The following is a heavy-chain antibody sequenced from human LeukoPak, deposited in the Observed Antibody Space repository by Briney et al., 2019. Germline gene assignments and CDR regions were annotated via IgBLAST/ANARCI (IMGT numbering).Heavy chain of an antibody. D-gene: IGHD3-16*01. Sequence: SETLSLTCTVSGGSISSYYWSWIRQPPGKGLEWIGEINHSGSTNYNPSLKSRVTISVDTSKNQFSLKLSSVTAADTAVYYCARGLRGSRLRYYYYMDVWGKGTTVTVSS. J-gene: IGHJ6*03. V-gene: IGHV4-34*01. CDR2: INHSGST. CDR3: ARGLRGSRLRYYYYMDV. CDR1: GGSISSYY.